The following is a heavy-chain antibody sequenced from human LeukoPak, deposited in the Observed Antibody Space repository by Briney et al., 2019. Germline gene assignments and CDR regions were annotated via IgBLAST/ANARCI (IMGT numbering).Heavy chain of an antibody. CDR3: ARLLVGTLYYFDY. V-gene: IGHV4-61*02. CDR2: ISSSGST. Sequence: PSETLSLTCTVPGDSISSGDYYWSWIRQPAGKGLEWIGRISSSGSTNYNPSLKGRVTISVDTSKNQFSLKLSSVTAADTAVYFCARLLVGTLYYFDYWGQGTLVTVSS. J-gene: IGHJ4*02. CDR1: GDSISSGDYY. D-gene: IGHD2-21*02.